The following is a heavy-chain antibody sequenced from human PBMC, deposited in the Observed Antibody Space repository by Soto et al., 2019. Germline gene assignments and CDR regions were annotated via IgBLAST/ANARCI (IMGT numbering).Heavy chain of an antibody. CDR3: ARSLDYGDPSDY. J-gene: IGHJ4*02. CDR1: GFTVSSNY. V-gene: IGHV4-39*01. CDR2: IYYSGST. Sequence: GSLRLSCAASGFTVSSNYMSWVRQPPGKGLEWIGSIYYSGSTYYNPSLKSRVTISVDTSKNQFSLKLSSVTAADTAVYYCARSLDYGDPSDYWGQGTLVTVSS. D-gene: IGHD4-17*01.